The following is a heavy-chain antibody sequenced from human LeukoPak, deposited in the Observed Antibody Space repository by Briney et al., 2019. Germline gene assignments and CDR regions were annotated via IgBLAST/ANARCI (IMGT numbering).Heavy chain of an antibody. CDR3: AKEHVDRAFTRSFEI. D-gene: IGHD5-12*01. CDR1: GFTFSTNP. CDR2: ISPDNT. J-gene: IGHJ3*02. V-gene: IGHV3-23*01. Sequence: GGSLRLSCAASGFTFSTNPMSWVRQAPGKGLEWVSAISPDNTYYADSVKGRLTISRDDSKNTLYLQMNSPRAEDTARYYCAKEHVDRAFTRSFEIWGQGTVVPVSS.